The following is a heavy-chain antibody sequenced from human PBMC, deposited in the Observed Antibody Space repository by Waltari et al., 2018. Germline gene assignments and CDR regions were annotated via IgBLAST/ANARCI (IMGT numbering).Heavy chain of an antibody. CDR2: ISTSSSTI. Sequence: EVQLVESWGGLVQPGGFLRPSCVAFGFTSRSYEMNWVRQAPGKGLEWVSYISTSSSTIYYADSVKGRFTISRDKAKNSLYLQMNSLRAEDTAVYYCARDRGRSWFLDYWGQGTLVTVSS. J-gene: IGHJ4*02. CDR1: GFTSRSYE. CDR3: ARDRGRSWFLDY. V-gene: IGHV3-48*03. D-gene: IGHD6-13*01.